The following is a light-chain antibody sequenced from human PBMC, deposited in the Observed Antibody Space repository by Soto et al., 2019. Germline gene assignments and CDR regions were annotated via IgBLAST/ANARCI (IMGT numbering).Light chain of an antibody. V-gene: IGKV1-39*01. CDR2: DSS. Sequence: DIQMTPSPSSLSVSVGDRVTITCRASQSISSYLNWYQQKPGEAPTLLVYDSSTLQSGVPSRFSGSGFGAEFTLTVSSLQPEDFATYYCQQSYSNPTWTFGQGTKVDI. J-gene: IGKJ1*01. CDR3: QQSYSNPTWT. CDR1: QSISSY.